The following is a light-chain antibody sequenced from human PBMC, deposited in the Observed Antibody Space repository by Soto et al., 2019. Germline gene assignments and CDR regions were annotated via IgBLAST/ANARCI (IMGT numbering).Light chain of an antibody. CDR3: SSYTASSTPV. V-gene: IGLV2-14*01. CDR2: EVS. Sequence: QSALTQPASVSGSPGQSITISCTGTTSDVGGYNYLSWYQQHPGKAPELMIYEVSNRPSGVSDRFSGSKSGNTASLAISGLQAEDEADYCCSSYTASSTPVFGGGTKLTVL. J-gene: IGLJ3*02. CDR1: TSDVGGYNY.